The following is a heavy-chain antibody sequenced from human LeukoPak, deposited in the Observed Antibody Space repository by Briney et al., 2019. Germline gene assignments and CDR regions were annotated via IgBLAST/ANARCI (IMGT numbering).Heavy chain of an antibody. Sequence: GGSLRLSCAASGITFSSYGMHWVRQSPGKGLEWVAFIRYDGSNKNYADSVKGRFTISRDNSKNTVYLQMNSLSPEDTAVYYADPDFDYWGQGTLVTVPS. CDR2: IRYDGSNK. J-gene: IGHJ4*02. CDR3: DPDFDY. V-gene: IGHV3-30*02. CDR1: GITFSSYG.